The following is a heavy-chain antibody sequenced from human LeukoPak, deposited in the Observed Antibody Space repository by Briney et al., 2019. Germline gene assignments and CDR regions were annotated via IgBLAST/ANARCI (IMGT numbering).Heavy chain of an antibody. CDR1: GYSFTTHW. CDR2: IFPSDFDT. CDR3: VRNSDSSGWYIDN. V-gene: IGHV5-51*01. D-gene: IGHD6-19*01. Sequence: HGESLKISCKGSGYSFTTHWIGWVRQTAGNGLEWMGSIFPSDFDTRYNPSFQGLVTISADKSVTTAYLQWSSLRASDTAMYYCVRNSDSSGWYIDNWGQGTLVTVSS. J-gene: IGHJ4*02.